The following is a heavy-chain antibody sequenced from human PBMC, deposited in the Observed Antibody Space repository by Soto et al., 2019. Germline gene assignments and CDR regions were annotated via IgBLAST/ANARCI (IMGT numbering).Heavy chain of an antibody. CDR2: IWYDGSNK. J-gene: IGHJ5*02. Sequence: GGSLRLSCAASGFTFSSYGMHWVRQAPGKGLEWVAVIWYDGSNKYYADSVKGRFTISRDNSKNTLYLQMNSLRAEDTAVYYCAREIRGEGATNWFDPWGQGTLVTVSS. V-gene: IGHV3-33*01. D-gene: IGHD1-26*01. CDR3: AREIRGEGATNWFDP. CDR1: GFTFSSYG.